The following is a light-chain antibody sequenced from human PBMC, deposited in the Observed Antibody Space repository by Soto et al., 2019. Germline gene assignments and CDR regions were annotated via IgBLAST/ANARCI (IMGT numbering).Light chain of an antibody. V-gene: IGKV3D-15*01. J-gene: IGKJ1*01. CDR3: QQYHSWPPRT. CDR1: QSVSSN. CDR2: GVC. Sequence: EILMTQSPTILSLSPGERATLSCRSSQSVSSNLAWYQQKPGQAPRLLIYGVCTRAPGIPARFSGSGSGTEFTLTISSLQSEDFAVYYCQQYHSWPPRTFGQGTKVDIK.